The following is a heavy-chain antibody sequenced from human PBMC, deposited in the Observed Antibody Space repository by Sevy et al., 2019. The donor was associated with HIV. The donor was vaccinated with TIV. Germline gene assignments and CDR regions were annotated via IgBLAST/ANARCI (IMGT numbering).Heavy chain of an antibody. J-gene: IGHJ6*02. Sequence: SETLSLACTVSGDSNSRGTDYWAWFRQPPEKGLEWIGSVYYSGRAHYNWSLRGRATISGDSSNNQFSLKLTSVTAADTAVYYCARPGDSSARTGGYQYAIGVWGQGTTVTVSS. V-gene: IGHV4-39*01. CDR2: VYYSGRA. D-gene: IGHD3-22*01. CDR3: ARPGDSSARTGGYQYAIGV. CDR1: GDSNSRGTDY.